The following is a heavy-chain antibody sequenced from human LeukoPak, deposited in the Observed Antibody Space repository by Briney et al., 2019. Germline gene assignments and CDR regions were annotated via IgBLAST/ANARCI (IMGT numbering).Heavy chain of an antibody. CDR3: ARDALAYTVGATTHFQH. V-gene: IGHV3-30*04. D-gene: IGHD1-26*01. CDR1: GFTFSSYA. CDR2: ISYDGSNK. Sequence: GRSLRLSCAASGFTFSSYAMHWVRQAPGKGLEWVAVISYDGSNKYYADSVKGRFTISRDNSKNTLYPQMNSLRAEDTAVYYCARDALAYTVGATTHFQHWGQGTLVTVSS. J-gene: IGHJ1*01.